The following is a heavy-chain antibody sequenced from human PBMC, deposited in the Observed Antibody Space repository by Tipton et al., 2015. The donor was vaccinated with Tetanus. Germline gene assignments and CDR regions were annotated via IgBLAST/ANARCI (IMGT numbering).Heavy chain of an antibody. D-gene: IGHD1-20*01. CDR2: ISAYNGNT. CDR3: AGDGVTGSTNIGAEFAF. V-gene: IGHV1-18*01. J-gene: IGHJ4*02. CDR1: GYTFTNYG. Sequence: QSGAEVKKPGASVKVSCKASGYTFTNYGINWVRQAPGQGLEWMGWISAYNGNTNYAQKFQGRVSMTTDTSTTIAYMELTSLRSDDTAVYYCAGDGVTGSTNIGAEFAFWGQGTMVSV.